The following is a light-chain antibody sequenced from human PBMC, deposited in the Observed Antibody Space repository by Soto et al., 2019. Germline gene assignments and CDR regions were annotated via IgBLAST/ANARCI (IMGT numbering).Light chain of an antibody. V-gene: IGKV1-5*03. CDR3: QQYNSNPLT. Sequence: DIQMTHSPSTLSASVGDRVTITCRASQSFSTWLAWYQQKPGKAPNLLIYKTSILESGVPSRFSGSGSGTEFTLTISSLQPDDFATYYCQQYNSNPLTFGGGTKVEIK. CDR1: QSFSTW. J-gene: IGKJ4*01. CDR2: KTS.